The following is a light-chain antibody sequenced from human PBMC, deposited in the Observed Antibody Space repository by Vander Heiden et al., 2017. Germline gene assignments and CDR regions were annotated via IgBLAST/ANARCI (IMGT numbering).Light chain of an antibody. V-gene: IGKV1-39*01. CDR1: QSISNY. CDR3: QQSYSSPFT. CDR2: SAS. Sequence: DIQMTQSPSSLSASVGDRVTITCRASQSISNYLNWYHQKPGKAPNLLIYSASTFQSEVPSSFSSCGSGTDFSLTISSLLPEDFATSFCQQSYSSPFTFGPGTKVDIK. J-gene: IGKJ3*01.